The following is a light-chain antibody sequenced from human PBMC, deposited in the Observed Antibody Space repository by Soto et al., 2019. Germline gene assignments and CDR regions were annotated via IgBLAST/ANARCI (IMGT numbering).Light chain of an antibody. Sequence: SVLTQPPSASGTPGQRVTSSCSGSSSNIGSNTVNWYQQLPGTAPKLLIYSNNQRPSGVPDRFSGSKSGTSASLAISGLQSEDEAEYYCAAWDDSLNDYVFGTRTKVTVL. J-gene: IGLJ1*01. CDR2: SNN. V-gene: IGLV1-44*01. CDR3: AAWDDSLNDYV. CDR1: SSNIGSNT.